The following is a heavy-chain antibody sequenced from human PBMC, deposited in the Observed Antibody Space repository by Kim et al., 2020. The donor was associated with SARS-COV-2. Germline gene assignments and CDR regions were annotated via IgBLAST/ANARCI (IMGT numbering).Heavy chain of an antibody. Sequence: YANSVKGRFTISRDNSKNTLYLQMGSLRVEDMAVYYCASLYSSGWYYFDYWGQGTLVTVSS. V-gene: IGHV3-64*01. CDR3: ASLYSSGWYYFDY. D-gene: IGHD6-19*01. J-gene: IGHJ4*02.